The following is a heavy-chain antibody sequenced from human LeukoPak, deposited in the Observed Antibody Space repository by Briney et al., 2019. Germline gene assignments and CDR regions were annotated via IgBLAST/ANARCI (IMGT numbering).Heavy chain of an antibody. V-gene: IGHV3-23*01. CDR3: AKDDAWGRYKD. CDR2: ISPSGGIT. Sequence: GGSLRLTCAASGFTFSSHGMNWVRQAPGKGLEWVSGISPSGGITYYTDSVKGRFTISRDNSKNTVSLQMNSLRGDDTAVYYCAKDDAWGRYKDWGQGTLVTVSS. CDR1: GFTFSSHG. J-gene: IGHJ1*01. D-gene: IGHD3-16*01.